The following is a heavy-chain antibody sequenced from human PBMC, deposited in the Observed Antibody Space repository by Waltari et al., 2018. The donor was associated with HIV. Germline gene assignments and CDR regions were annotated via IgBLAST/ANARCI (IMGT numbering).Heavy chain of an antibody. CDR2: INPNRGGT. V-gene: IGHV1-2*02. CDR3: ARSITMIVVLIAWGYGMDV. CDR1: RYTFTGYY. D-gene: IGHD3-22*01. Sequence: QVQLVQSGAEVKKPGTSVKVSCKASRYTFTGYYMHWVRQAPGQGLEWMGWINPNRGGTKYAQKVQDRVTMTRDTSISTAYMELSRLRSDDTAVYYCARSITMIVVLIAWGYGMDVWGQGTTVTVSS. J-gene: IGHJ6*02.